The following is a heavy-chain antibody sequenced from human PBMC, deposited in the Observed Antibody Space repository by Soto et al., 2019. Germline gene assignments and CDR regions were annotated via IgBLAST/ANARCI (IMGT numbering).Heavy chain of an antibody. CDR3: ARDQPGYSYGYGLGY. CDR2: ISSSSSYI. CDR1: GFIFSSYT. Sequence: GGSLRLSCAASGFIFSSYTMNWVRQAPGKGLEWVSSISSSSSYICYADSVKGRFTTSRDNAKNSLYLQMNSLRAEDTAVYYYARDQPGYSYGYGLGYWGQGTLVTVS. D-gene: IGHD5-18*01. V-gene: IGHV3-21*01. J-gene: IGHJ4*02.